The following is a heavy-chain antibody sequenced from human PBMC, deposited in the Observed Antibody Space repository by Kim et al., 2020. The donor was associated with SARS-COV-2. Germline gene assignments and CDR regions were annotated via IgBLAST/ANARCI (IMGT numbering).Heavy chain of an antibody. V-gene: IGHV3-73*01. D-gene: IGHD3-3*01. Sequence: GGSLRLSCAASGFTFSGSAMHWVRQASGKGLEWVGRIRSKANSYATAYAASVKGRFTISRDDSKNTAYLQMNSLKTEDTAVYYCTRHSGPYYDLHGRFDPWGQGTLVTVSS. J-gene: IGHJ5*02. CDR1: GFTFSGSA. CDR3: TRHSGPYYDLHGRFDP. CDR2: IRSKANSYAT.